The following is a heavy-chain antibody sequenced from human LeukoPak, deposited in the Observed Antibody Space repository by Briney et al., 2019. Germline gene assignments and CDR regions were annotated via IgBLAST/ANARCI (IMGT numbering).Heavy chain of an antibody. CDR1: GFTVSSTY. Sequence: GGSLRLSCAASGFTVSSTYMSWVRQAPGKGLEWVSVIYSGGNIYYIDSVKGRFTISRDTSKNTVYLQMNSLRAEDTAVYYCVSFYETYWGRGTLVTVSS. D-gene: IGHD2/OR15-2a*01. V-gene: IGHV3-53*01. J-gene: IGHJ4*02. CDR2: IYSGGNI. CDR3: VSFYETY.